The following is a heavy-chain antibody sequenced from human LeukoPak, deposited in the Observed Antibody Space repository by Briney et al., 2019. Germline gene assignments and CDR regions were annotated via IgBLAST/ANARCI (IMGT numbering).Heavy chain of an antibody. D-gene: IGHD3-22*01. CDR3: ARYHYYDSSGYDY. CDR2: IIPILGIA. J-gene: IGHJ4*02. V-gene: IGHV1-69*04. CDR1: GGTFSSYA. Sequence: ASVKVSCKASGGTFSSYAISWVRQAPGQGLEWMGRIIPILGIANYAQKFQGRVTITADKSTSTAYMELSSLRSEDTAVYYCARYHYYDSSGYDYWGQGTLVTVSS.